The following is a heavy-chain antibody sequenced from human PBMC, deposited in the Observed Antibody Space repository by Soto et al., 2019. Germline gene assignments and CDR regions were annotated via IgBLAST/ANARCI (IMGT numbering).Heavy chain of an antibody. CDR3: AIDIRHYMDV. J-gene: IGHJ6*03. Sequence: EVQLLESGGGLVQPGGSLRLSCAASGFTFSNYGMSWVRQAPGKGLEWVSGISGSGGSTYYADSVKGRFTISRDNSMHTLYLQMNSLRAEDTAVYYCAIDIRHYMDVWGKGTTVTVSS. V-gene: IGHV3-23*01. D-gene: IGHD4-17*01. CDR1: GFTFSNYG. CDR2: ISGSGGST.